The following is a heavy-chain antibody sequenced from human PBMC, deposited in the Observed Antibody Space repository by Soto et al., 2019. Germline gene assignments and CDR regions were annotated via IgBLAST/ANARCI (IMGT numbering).Heavy chain of an antibody. V-gene: IGHV4-34*01. Sequence: LSLTCAVYGASLSDNYCNWLRQPPGKGIEWIGEINHSGNTNYNPSLRSRVTISIDTSKNQLSLNLRSVSAADTAVYYCARGRSEFDAWGQGTPVTVS. J-gene: IGHJ5*02. CDR1: GASLSDNY. CDR2: INHSGNT. CDR3: ARGRSEFDA. D-gene: IGHD3-3*01.